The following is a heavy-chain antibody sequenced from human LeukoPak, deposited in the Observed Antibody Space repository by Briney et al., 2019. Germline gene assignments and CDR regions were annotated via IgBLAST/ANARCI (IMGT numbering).Heavy chain of an antibody. CDR1: GGSVSSGDNY. V-gene: IGHV4-61*08. CDR3: ARGAAGYSYG. J-gene: IGHJ4*02. D-gene: IGHD5-18*01. Sequence: PSETLSLTCTVSGGSVSSGDNYWNWIRQSPGKGLEWIGHIYYSGSTNYNPSLKSRVTISIDTSKNQFSLRLSSVTAADTAVYYCARGAAGYSYGWGQGTLVTVSS. CDR2: IYYSGST.